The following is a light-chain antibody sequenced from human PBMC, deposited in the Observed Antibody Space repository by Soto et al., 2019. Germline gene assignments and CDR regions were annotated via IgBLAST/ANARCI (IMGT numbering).Light chain of an antibody. Sequence: DIQLTRSPSFLSASVGDRVTITCRASQGISSYLAWYQQKPGKAPELLIFAASTLQNGVPSRFSGSGSGTEFTLTISSLQPEDFATYYCLHLNSYSPDTFGPGTKVDIK. V-gene: IGKV1-9*01. CDR1: QGISSY. J-gene: IGKJ3*01. CDR3: LHLNSYSPDT. CDR2: AAS.